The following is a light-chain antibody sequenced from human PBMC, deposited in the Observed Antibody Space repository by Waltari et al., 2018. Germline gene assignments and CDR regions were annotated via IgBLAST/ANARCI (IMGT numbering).Light chain of an antibody. Sequence: PVRPTQCVRRFRTYLDKQQADGLPSLFSGSKDASGNAGILLISGLQSEDEADYDCMIWHSSASVFGGGTTLTVL. CDR3: MIWHSSASV. V-gene: IGLV5-45*01. J-gene: IGLJ2*01. CDR2: FRTYLDK.